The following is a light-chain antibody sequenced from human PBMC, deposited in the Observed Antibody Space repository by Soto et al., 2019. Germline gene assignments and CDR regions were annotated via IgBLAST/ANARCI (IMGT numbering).Light chain of an antibody. Sequence: QSVLTQSASVSGSPGQSITISCTGTSSDVGGYNYVSWYQQHPGKAPKLIIYDVNNRPSGVSTRFSGSKSGNTASLTISGLQAEDEADYSCSSYTSTNSWVFGGGTQLTVL. CDR3: SSYTSTNSWV. J-gene: IGLJ7*01. CDR2: DVN. CDR1: SSDVGGYNY. V-gene: IGLV2-14*01.